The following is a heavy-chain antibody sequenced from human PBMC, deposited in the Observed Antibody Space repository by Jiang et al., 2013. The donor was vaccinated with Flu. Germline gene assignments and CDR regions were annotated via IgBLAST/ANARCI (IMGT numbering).Heavy chain of an antibody. CDR1: GDSVSSNSAA. CDR2: TYFRSKWYN. Sequence: QTLSLTCAISGDSVSSNSAAWNWIRQSPSRGLEWLGRTYFRSKWYNDYAVSVKSRITINPDTSKNQFSLHLNSMTPEDTAVYYCARGDYYGSGSYVGSGNDYYYYGMDVWGLGTTVTVSS. V-gene: IGHV6-1*01. J-gene: IGHJ6*02. D-gene: IGHD3-10*01. CDR3: ARGDYYGSGSYVGSGNDYYYYGMDV.